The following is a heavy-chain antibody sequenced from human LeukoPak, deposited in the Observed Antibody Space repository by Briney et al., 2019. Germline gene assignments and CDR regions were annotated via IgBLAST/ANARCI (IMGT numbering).Heavy chain of an antibody. CDR1: GFTFCIFY. D-gene: IGHD2-21*01. CDR2: ISYDGSKK. Sequence: GGSLRLSCAASGFTFCIFYTKWVRQAPGKGLEWLALISYDGSKKYYADSVKGRFTISRDNSKNTLYLQMNSLRPEDTAVYYFAREVDYSLYFFYSWGQGTLVTVSS. J-gene: IGHJ4*02. CDR3: AREVDYSLYFFYS. V-gene: IGHV3-30-3*01.